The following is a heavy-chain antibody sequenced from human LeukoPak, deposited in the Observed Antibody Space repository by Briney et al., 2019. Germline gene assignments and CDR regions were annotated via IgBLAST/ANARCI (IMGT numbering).Heavy chain of an antibody. V-gene: IGHV4-59*01. CDR2: IYSSGDT. Sequence: SETLSLTCTVFGGSFSSYYWGWIRQSPGKGLEWIAYIYSSGDTNYNPSLKSRVAISIDTSKNQFFLNLSFVTAADTAVYYCARDYSRSSPGHNGYWGQGTLVTVSS. CDR1: GGSFSSYY. J-gene: IGHJ4*02. CDR3: ARDYSRSSPGHNGY. D-gene: IGHD6-13*01.